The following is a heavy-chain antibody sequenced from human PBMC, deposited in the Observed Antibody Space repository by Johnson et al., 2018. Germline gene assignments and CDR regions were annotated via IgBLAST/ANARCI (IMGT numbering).Heavy chain of an antibody. D-gene: IGHD3-3*01. J-gene: IGHJ1*01. CDR2: ISYDGSNK. CDR1: GFTFSSYA. Sequence: QVQLVESGGGVVQPGRSLRLSCAASGFTFSSYAMHWVRQAPGKGLEWVAVISYDGSNKYYADSVKVRFTISRDNSKNTIYLQMNSLRAEDTAVYYCAREFEWLIGGGYFQHWGQGNLVTVSS. CDR3: AREFEWLIGGGYFQH. V-gene: IGHV3-30-3*01.